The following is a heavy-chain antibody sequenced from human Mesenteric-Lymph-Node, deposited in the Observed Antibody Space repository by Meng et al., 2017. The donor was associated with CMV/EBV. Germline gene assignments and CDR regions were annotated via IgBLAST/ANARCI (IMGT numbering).Heavy chain of an antibody. CDR2: MNERGDKT. Sequence: GGSLRLSCALSGFSLFDYGMTWVRQIPGRGLEWVATMNERGDKTYYADFVKGRFTISRDTSKETLFLQMNSLRAEDTGVYYCAKESGGWYYGLDVWGLGTTVTVSS. CDR1: GFSLFDYG. V-gene: IGHV3-23*01. CDR3: AKESGGWYYGLDV. J-gene: IGHJ6*02. D-gene: IGHD2-15*01.